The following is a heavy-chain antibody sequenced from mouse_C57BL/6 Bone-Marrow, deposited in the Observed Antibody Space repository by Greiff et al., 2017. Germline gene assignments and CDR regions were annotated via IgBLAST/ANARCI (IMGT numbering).Heavy chain of an antibody. J-gene: IGHJ2*01. CDR3: ARGDSSGYGFDY. D-gene: IGHD3-2*02. V-gene: IGHV1-82*01. CDR2: IYPGDGDT. Sequence: VKVVESGPELVKPGASVKISCKASGYAFSSSWMNWVKQRPGQGLEWIGRIYPGDGDTNYNGKFKGKDTLTADKSSSTAYMQLSSLSSEDSAVXFCARGDSSGYGFDYWGQGTTLTVSS. CDR1: GYAFSSSW.